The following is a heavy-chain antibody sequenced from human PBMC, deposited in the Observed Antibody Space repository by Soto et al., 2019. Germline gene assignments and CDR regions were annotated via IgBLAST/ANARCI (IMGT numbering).Heavy chain of an antibody. D-gene: IGHD6-13*01. Sequence: PSETLSLTCAVSGGSISSSNWWSWVRQPPGKVLEWIGEIYHSGSTNYNPSLKSRVTISVDKSKNQFSLKLSSVTAADTAVYYCARSSARGIAAAGTRGYYYYGMDVWGQGTTVTVSS. CDR3: ARSSARGIAAAGTRGYYYYGMDV. CDR1: GGSISSSNW. CDR2: IYHSGST. J-gene: IGHJ6*02. V-gene: IGHV4-4*02.